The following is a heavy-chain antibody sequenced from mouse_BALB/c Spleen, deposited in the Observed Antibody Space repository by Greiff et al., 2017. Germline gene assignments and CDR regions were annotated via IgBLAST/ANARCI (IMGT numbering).Heavy chain of an antibody. V-gene: IGHV1S41*01. CDR2: IAPGSGST. J-gene: IGHJ4*01. CDR1: GYTFTSYW. Sequence: DLVKPGASVKLSCKASGYTFTSYWINWIKQRPRQGLEWIGRIAPGSGSTYYNEMFKGKATLTVDTSSSTAYIQLSSLSSEDSAVYFCARYDYDAMDYWGQGTSVTVSS. CDR3: ARYDYDAMDY.